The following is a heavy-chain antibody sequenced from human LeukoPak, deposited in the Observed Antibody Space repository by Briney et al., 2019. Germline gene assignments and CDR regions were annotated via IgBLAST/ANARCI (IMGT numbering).Heavy chain of an antibody. D-gene: IGHD2-21*01. J-gene: IGHJ4*02. CDR1: GFTLSTYA. CDR3: AKAPVTSCRGAYCYPFDS. Sequence: GGSLRLSCAASGFTLSTYAMSWVRQTPGKGLEWVAATSSGDAGTYHADSVRGRFTISRDNSKNTLYLQMNSLRAEDAAVYFCAKAPVTSCRGAYCYPFDSWGQGTLVTVSS. V-gene: IGHV3-23*01. CDR2: TSSGDAGT.